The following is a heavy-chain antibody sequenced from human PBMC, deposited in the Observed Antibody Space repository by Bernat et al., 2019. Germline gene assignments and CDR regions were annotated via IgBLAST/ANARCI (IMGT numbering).Heavy chain of an antibody. CDR1: GFTFDDYA. V-gene: IGHV3-9*01. CDR2: ISWNSGSI. D-gene: IGHD3-10*01. Sequence: EVHLVESGGGLVQPGRFLRLSCAASGFTFDDYAMHWVRQAPGKGLEWVSGISWNSGSIGYADSVKGRFTISRDNAKNSLYLQMNSLRAEDTALYYCAKDNGRNYYGSVVYLRQGSLVTVSS. CDR3: AKDNGRNYYGSVVY. J-gene: IGHJ4*02.